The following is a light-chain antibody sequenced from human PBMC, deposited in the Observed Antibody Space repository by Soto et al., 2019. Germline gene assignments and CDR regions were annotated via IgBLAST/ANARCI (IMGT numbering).Light chain of an antibody. Sequence: QSVLTQPASVSGSPGQSITISCTGTSSDVGGYNYVSWYQQHPGKAPKLMIYDVSNRPSGVSNLFSGSKSGNTASLTISGLQVEDEADYYCSSYTSSSALVFGTGTKVTVL. CDR1: SSDVGGYNY. CDR2: DVS. J-gene: IGLJ1*01. V-gene: IGLV2-14*01. CDR3: SSYTSSSALV.